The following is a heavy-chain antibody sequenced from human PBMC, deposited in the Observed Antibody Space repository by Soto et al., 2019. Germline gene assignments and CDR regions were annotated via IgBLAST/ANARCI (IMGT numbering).Heavy chain of an antibody. D-gene: IGHD3-16*02. CDR1: GYTFTSYG. V-gene: IGHV1-18*01. CDR2: ISAYNGNT. CDR3: ARDMRPEYDYIWGSYRYPAEYFQH. J-gene: IGHJ1*01. Sequence: QVQLVQSGAEVKKPGASVKVSCKASGYTFTSYGISWVRQAPGQGLEWMGWISAYNGNTNYAQKLQGRVTMTTDTSTSTAYMELRSLRSDDTAVYYCARDMRPEYDYIWGSYRYPAEYFQHWGQGTLVTVSS.